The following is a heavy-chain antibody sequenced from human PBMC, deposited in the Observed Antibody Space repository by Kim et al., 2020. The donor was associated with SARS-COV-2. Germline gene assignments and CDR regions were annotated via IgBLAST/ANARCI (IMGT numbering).Heavy chain of an antibody. Sequence: SETLSLTCTVSGGSISSYYWSWIRQPPGKGLEWIGYIYYSGSTNYNPSLKSRVTISVDTSKNQFSLKLSSVTAADTAVYYCARIWFGESSYWYFDLWGRGTLVTVSS. CDR1: GGSISSYY. J-gene: IGHJ2*01. D-gene: IGHD3-10*01. CDR3: ARIWFGESSYWYFDL. CDR2: IYYSGST. V-gene: IGHV4-59*01.